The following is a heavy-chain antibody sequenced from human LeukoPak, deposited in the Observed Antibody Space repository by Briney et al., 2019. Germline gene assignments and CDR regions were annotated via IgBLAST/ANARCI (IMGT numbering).Heavy chain of an antibody. D-gene: IGHD2-15*01. CDR1: GFTVSSNY. J-gene: IGHJ3*02. CDR3: ARDRVVDHDAFDI. Sequence: GGSLRLSCAASGFTVSSNYMSWVRQAPGKGLEWVSVIYSGGSTYYADSVKGRFTISRDNSKNTLYLQMNSLRAEDTAVYYCARDRVVDHDAFDIWGQGTMVTVFS. V-gene: IGHV3-66*01. CDR2: IYSGGST.